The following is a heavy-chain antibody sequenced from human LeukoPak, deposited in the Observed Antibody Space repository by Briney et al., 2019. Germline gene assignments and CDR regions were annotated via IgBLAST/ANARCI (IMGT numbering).Heavy chain of an antibody. J-gene: IGHJ4*02. CDR3: TTSPLYGGFDY. CDR1: RFTFSNYD. Sequence: GGSLRLSCAASRFTFSNYDMHWVRQAPGKGLEWMAVVSYDGSNKYYADSVKGRFTISRDNSKNTLYLQMNSLKTEDTAVYYCTTSPLYGGFDYWGQGTLVTVSS. CDR2: VSYDGSNK. D-gene: IGHD4/OR15-4a*01. V-gene: IGHV3-30*03.